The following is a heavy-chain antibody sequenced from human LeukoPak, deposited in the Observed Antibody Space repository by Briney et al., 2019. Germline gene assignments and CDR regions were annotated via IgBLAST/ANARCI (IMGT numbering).Heavy chain of an antibody. Sequence: SETLSLTCTVSGDSISSYYWSWIRQPPGKGLEWIGYMYYSGGTNYNPSLKSRVTISGDTSTKQFSLKLTSVTAADTAVYYCARETYYYDSSGYLAYYFDYWGQGTLVTVSS. J-gene: IGHJ4*02. CDR2: MYYSGGT. D-gene: IGHD3-22*01. CDR1: GDSISSYY. CDR3: ARETYYYDSSGYLAYYFDY. V-gene: IGHV4-59*01.